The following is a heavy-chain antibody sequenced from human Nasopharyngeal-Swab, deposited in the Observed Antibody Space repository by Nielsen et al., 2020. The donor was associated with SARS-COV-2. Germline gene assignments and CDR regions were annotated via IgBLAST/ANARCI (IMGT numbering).Heavy chain of an antibody. CDR3: ARSMYCSSTSCRYYFDY. V-gene: IGHV4-31*03. CDR2: IYYSGST. D-gene: IGHD2-2*01. CDR1: GGSFSSAGYF. J-gene: IGHJ4*02. Sequence: SEILSLTCTVSGGSFSSAGYFWTWIRQHPGKGLEWIGYIYYSGSTYYNPSLKSRVTISVDTSKNHFSLKLSSVTAADTAVYFCARSMYCSSTSCRYYFDYWGQGTLVTSPQ.